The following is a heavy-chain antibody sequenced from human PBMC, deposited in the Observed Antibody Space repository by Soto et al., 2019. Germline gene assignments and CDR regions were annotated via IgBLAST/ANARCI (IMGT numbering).Heavy chain of an antibody. CDR1: GFSFRTYT. CDR2: ISGSGGSP. J-gene: IGHJ4*02. Sequence: GGSLRLSCAASGFSFRTYTMSWVRQAPGKGLEWLSVISGSGGSPSYADSVQGRFVISRDNARNTLYLHMDSLRAEDTAMYYCAKARCTTTDCYVPDYWGRGTLVTVSS. D-gene: IGHD1-26*01. V-gene: IGHV3-23*01. CDR3: AKARCTTTDCYVPDY.